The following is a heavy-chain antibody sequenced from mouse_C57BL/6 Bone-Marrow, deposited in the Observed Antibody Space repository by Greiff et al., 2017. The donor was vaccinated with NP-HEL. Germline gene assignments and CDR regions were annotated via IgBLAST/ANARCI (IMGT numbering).Heavy chain of an antibody. Sequence: QVQLQQSGPELVKPGASVKISCKASGYAFSSSWMNWVKQRPGKGLEWIGRIYPGDGDTNYNGKFKGKATLTADKSSSTAYMQLSSLTSEDSAVYFCAYSNYHVPWFAYWGQGTLVTVSA. CDR1: GYAFSSSW. J-gene: IGHJ3*01. CDR3: AYSNYHVPWFAY. D-gene: IGHD2-5*01. V-gene: IGHV1-82*01. CDR2: IYPGDGDT.